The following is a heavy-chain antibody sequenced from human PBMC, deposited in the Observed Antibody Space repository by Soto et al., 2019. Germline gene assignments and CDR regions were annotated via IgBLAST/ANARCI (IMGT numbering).Heavy chain of an antibody. CDR3: ARGAVSVAGTFWFDP. Sequence: ASVKVSCKASGYTFTSYDINWVRQAPGQGLEWMGWISAYNGNTNYAQKLQGRVTMTTDTSTSTAYMELRSLRSDDTAVYYCARGAVSVAGTFWFDPWGQGTLVTVSS. V-gene: IGHV1-18*01. J-gene: IGHJ5*02. D-gene: IGHD6-19*01. CDR1: GYTFTSYD. CDR2: ISAYNGNT.